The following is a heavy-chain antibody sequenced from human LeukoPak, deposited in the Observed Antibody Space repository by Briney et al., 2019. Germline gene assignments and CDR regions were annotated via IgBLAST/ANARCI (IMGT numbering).Heavy chain of an antibody. D-gene: IGHD2-15*01. Sequence: GESLKISCKGSGYRFSSYWIGWVRQMPGKGLEWMGIIYPGDSETRYSPSFQGQVTISADKSISTAYLQWSSLKASDTAMYYCVRSLGYCSSGSCYYYDYWGQGTLVTVSS. CDR3: VRSLGYCSSGSCYYYDY. J-gene: IGHJ4*02. V-gene: IGHV5-51*01. CDR2: IYPGDSET. CDR1: GYRFSSYW.